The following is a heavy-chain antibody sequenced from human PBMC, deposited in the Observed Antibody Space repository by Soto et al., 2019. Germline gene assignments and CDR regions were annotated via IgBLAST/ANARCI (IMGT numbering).Heavy chain of an antibody. Sequence: GGSLRLSCAASGFTFSSYAMHWVRQAPGKGLEWVAVISYDGSNKYYADSVKGRFTISRDNSKNTLYLQMNSLRAEDTAVYYCARDETVLDIEQWLVFRDWGQGTLVTVSS. D-gene: IGHD6-19*01. CDR2: ISYDGSNK. CDR1: GFTFSSYA. J-gene: IGHJ4*02. CDR3: ARDETVLDIEQWLVFRD. V-gene: IGHV3-30-3*01.